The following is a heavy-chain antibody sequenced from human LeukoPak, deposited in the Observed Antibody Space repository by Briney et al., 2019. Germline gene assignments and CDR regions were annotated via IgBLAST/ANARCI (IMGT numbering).Heavy chain of an antibody. V-gene: IGHV4-59*08. CDR3: ARLPRGTQPPEYFQR. Sequence: SETLSLTCTVSGDSISNYYWSWIRHPPGKGLECIGYIYYSGSTNSNPSLKSRVIISVDTSKNQFSLKLSSVTAADTAVYYCARLPRGTQPPEYFQRWGQGTLVTVSS. J-gene: IGHJ1*01. D-gene: IGHD1-1*01. CDR1: GDSISNYY. CDR2: IYYSGST.